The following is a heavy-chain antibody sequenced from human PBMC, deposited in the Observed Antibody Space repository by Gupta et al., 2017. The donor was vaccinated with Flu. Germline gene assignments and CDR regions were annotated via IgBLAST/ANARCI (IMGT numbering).Heavy chain of an antibody. Sequence: YAMSWVRQAPGKGLEWVSAISGSGGSTYYADSVKGRFTISRDNSKNTLYLQMNSLRAEDTAVYYCAKDRDSGYAHDYFDYGGQGTLVTVSS. D-gene: IGHD5-12*01. CDR3: AKDRDSGYAHDYFDY. CDR1: YA. V-gene: IGHV3-23*01. CDR2: ISGSGGST. J-gene: IGHJ4*02.